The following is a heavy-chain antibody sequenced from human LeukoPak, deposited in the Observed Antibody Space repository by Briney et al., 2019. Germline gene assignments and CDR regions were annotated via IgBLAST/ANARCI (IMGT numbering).Heavy chain of an antibody. CDR3: AKIGGAQGY. J-gene: IGHJ4*02. V-gene: IGHV4-34*01. CDR2: INHSGST. D-gene: IGHD3-16*01. CDR1: GGSFSGYY. Sequence: SSETLSLTCAVYGGSFSGYYWSWIRQPPGKGLEWIGEINHSGSTNYNPSLKSRVTISVDTSKNQFSLKLSSVTAADTAVYYCAKIGGAQGYWGQGTLVTVSS.